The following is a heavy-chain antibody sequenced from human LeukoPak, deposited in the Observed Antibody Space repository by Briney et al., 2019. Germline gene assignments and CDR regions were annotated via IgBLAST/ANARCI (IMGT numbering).Heavy chain of an antibody. V-gene: IGHV3-23*01. D-gene: IGHD3-22*01. CDR1: GLTFDDYA. Sequence: GRSLRLSCAASGLTFDDYAMHWVRQAPGKGLEWVSAISGSGGSTYYADSVKGRFTISRDNSRNTLYLQMNSLRAEDTAVYYCAKDMVITPDFDYWGQGTLVTVSS. CDR3: AKDMVITPDFDY. J-gene: IGHJ4*02. CDR2: ISGSGGST.